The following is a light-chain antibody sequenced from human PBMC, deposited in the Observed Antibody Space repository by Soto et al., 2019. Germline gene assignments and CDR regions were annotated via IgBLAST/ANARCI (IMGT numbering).Light chain of an antibody. CDR3: HQSGSSPT. CDR1: PGVNTKD. CDR2: ATS. V-gene: IGKV3-20*01. J-gene: IGKJ1*01. Sequence: VLTQSPGTLYLSPGERAILSCRASPGVNTKDLAWYQHKSGQPPRLLIYATSTRAAGVPDRFSGSGSGTDFTLFVAGLQPEDFAMYYCHQSGSSPTFGQGTKVEVK.